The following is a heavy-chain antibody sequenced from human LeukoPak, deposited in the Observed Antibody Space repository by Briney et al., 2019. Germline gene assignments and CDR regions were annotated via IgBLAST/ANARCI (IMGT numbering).Heavy chain of an antibody. CDR1: GYTFTSYG. V-gene: IGHV1-18*01. CDR3: ARVVGLLREREIVLWFGELGAFDI. Sequence: ASVKVSCKASGYTFTSYGISWVRQAPGQGFEWMGWISAYNGNTNYAQKLQGRVTMTTDTSTSTAYMELRSLRSDDTAVYYCARVVGLLREREIVLWFGELGAFDIWGQGTMVTVSS. D-gene: IGHD3-10*01. CDR2: ISAYNGNT. J-gene: IGHJ3*02.